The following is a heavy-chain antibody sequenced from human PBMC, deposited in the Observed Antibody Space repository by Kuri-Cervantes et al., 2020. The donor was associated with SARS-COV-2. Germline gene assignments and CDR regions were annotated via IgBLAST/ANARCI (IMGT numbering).Heavy chain of an antibody. Sequence: GESLKISWAASGFTFSSYGMHWVRQAPGKGLEWVAVISYDGSNKYYADSVKGRFTIARDNSKNTLYLQLNSLRAEDTAVYYCARETTADYYDSSGYEAPHWFDPWGQGTLVTVSS. CDR3: ARETTADYYDSSGYEAPHWFDP. J-gene: IGHJ5*02. D-gene: IGHD3-22*01. CDR2: ISYDGSNK. V-gene: IGHV3-30*19. CDR1: GFTFSSYG.